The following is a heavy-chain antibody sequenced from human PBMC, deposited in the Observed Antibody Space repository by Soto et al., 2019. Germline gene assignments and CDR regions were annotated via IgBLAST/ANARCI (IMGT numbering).Heavy chain of an antibody. J-gene: IGHJ6*01. D-gene: IGHD1-26*01. CDR3: AKSLRGATGDYYYGMDV. CDR2: LSYDGSNK. Sequence: QVQLVESWGNGVQPGRSLRLSCAASGFTFSSYGMHWVRQAPCTGLDWVALLSYDGSNKDSADSVKGRFTISRDNSKNTMYLQMSTLGAEDTAVYYCAKSLRGATGDYYYGMDVWGQGTTVTVSS. CDR1: GFTFSSYG. V-gene: IGHV3-30*18.